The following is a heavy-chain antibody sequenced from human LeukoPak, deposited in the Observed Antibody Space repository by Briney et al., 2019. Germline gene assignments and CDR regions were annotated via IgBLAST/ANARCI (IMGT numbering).Heavy chain of an antibody. Sequence: PGGSLRLSCAASGFIFSSYEMNWVRQAPGKGLEWISYISSTGSTMYHADSVRGRLTISRDNAKSSLYLQMNSLRVEDSAVYYCARGYCSGTNCYEANHYYYYGMDVWGQGTTVTVSS. V-gene: IGHV3-48*03. J-gene: IGHJ6*02. CDR3: ARGYCSGTNCYEANHYYYYGMDV. CDR1: GFIFSSYE. CDR2: ISSTGSTM. D-gene: IGHD2-2*01.